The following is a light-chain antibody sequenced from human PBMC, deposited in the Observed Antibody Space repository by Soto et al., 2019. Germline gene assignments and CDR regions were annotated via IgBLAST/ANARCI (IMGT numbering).Light chain of an antibody. Sequence: DIQMTQSPSTLSASVGDRVTITCRASQSVSSWLAWYQQKPGKVPNLLIYKASTLGSGVPSRFSGSGSGTEFTLTISSLQPDDFATYYCQQYNSNPLTFGGGTKVEIK. CDR2: KAS. J-gene: IGKJ4*01. CDR3: QQYNSNPLT. CDR1: QSVSSW. V-gene: IGKV1-5*03.